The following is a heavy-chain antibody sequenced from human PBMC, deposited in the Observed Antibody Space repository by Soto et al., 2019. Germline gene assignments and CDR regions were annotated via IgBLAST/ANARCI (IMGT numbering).Heavy chain of an antibody. D-gene: IGHD3-16*02. CDR2: IKSKTDGGTT. CDR3: TTDLPPGYYDYIWGSYRPFGY. J-gene: IGHJ4*02. CDR1: GFTFSNAW. Sequence: EVQLVESGGGLVKPGGSLRLSCAASGFTFSNAWMSWVRQAPGKGLEWVGRIKSKTDGGTTDYAAPVKGRFTISRDDSKNTLYLQMNSLKTEDTAVYYCTTDLPPGYYDYIWGSYRPFGYWGQGTLVTVSS. V-gene: IGHV3-15*01.